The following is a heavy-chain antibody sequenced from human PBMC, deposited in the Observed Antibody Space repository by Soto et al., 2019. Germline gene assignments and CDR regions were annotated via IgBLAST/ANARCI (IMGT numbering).Heavy chain of an antibody. CDR3: AKDSIMITFGGVFDY. J-gene: IGHJ4*02. V-gene: IGHV3-23*01. Sequence: EVQLLESGGGLVQPGGSLRLSCAASGFTFSSYAMSWVRQAPGKGLEWVSAISGSGGSTYYADSVKGRFTISRDNSKNTLYLQMNRLRAEDTAVYYCAKDSIMITFGGVFDYWGQGTLVTVSS. CDR1: GFTFSSYA. D-gene: IGHD3-16*01. CDR2: ISGSGGST.